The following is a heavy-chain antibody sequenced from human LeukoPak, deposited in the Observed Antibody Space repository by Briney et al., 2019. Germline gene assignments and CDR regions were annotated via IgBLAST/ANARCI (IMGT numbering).Heavy chain of an antibody. CDR2: IYYSGST. D-gene: IGHD6-6*01. CDR1: GGSISSSSYY. CDR3: ARHGPGAAPPVGRVFDY. Sequence: PSETLSLTCTVSGGSISSSSYYLGWIRHPPGKGLEWIGSIYYSGSTYYNPSLKSRVTISVDTSKNQFSLKLSSVTAADTAVCYCARHGPGAAPPVGRVFDYWGQGTLVTVSS. V-gene: IGHV4-39*01. J-gene: IGHJ4*02.